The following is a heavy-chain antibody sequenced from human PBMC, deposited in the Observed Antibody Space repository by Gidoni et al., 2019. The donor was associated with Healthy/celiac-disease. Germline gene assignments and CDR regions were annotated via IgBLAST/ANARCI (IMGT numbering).Heavy chain of an antibody. J-gene: IGHJ4*02. Sequence: QVQLQESGPGLVTHSETLSLTCTVSGGSISSYYWSWIRQPPGKGLEWIWYIYYSGSTNYNPSLKSRVTISVDTSKNQFSLKLSSVTAADTAVYYCARDSAVAGIDYWGQGTLVTVSS. D-gene: IGHD6-19*01. CDR3: ARDSAVAGIDY. CDR1: GGSISSYY. CDR2: IYYSGST. V-gene: IGHV4-59*01.